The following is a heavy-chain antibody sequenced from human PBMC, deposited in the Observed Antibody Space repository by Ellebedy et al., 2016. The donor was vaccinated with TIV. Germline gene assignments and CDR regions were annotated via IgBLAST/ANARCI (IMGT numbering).Heavy chain of an antibody. CDR3: ARHAIDDVYNWFDP. J-gene: IGHJ5*02. CDR1: AASISASVFH. Sequence: SETLSLXXNVSAASISASVFHLAWFRPPPGKGLERIGRIYYSGSTYYNSSLKSRVTISVDTSKNQFSLKLRSVTAADTAVYYCARHAIDDVYNWFDPWGQGTLVTVSS. CDR2: IYYSGST. V-gene: IGHV4-39*01. D-gene: IGHD3-3*01.